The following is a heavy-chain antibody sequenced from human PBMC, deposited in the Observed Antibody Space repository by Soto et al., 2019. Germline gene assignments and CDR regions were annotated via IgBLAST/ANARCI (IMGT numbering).Heavy chain of an antibody. J-gene: IGHJ4*02. V-gene: IGHV3-23*01. CDR2: ISGSGGST. CDR3: AKEHIAVAGRGSDY. CDR1: GFTFSNFA. Sequence: GGSLRLSCAASGFTFSNFAMNWVRQAPGKGLEWVSAISGSGGSTYYADSVKGRFTISRDNSKNTLYLQMNSLRAEDTAVYYCAKEHIAVAGRGSDYWGQGTLVTVSS. D-gene: IGHD6-19*01.